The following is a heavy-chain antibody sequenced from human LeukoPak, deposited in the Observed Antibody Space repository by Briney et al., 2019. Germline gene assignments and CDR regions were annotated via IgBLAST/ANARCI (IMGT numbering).Heavy chain of an antibody. Sequence: GRSLRLSCAASGFTFSSYGMHWVRQAPGKGLEWVAVISYDGSNKYYADSVKGRFTISRDNSKNTLYLQMNSLRAEDTAVYYCARDSVWGYDSGRTGGEYGMDVWGQGTTVTVSS. D-gene: IGHD5-12*01. CDR2: ISYDGSNK. J-gene: IGHJ6*02. CDR1: GFTFSSYG. CDR3: ARDSVWGYDSGRTGGEYGMDV. V-gene: IGHV3-30*03.